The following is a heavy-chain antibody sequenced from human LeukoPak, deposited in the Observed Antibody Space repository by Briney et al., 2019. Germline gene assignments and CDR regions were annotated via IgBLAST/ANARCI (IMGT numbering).Heavy chain of an antibody. CDR3: ARGYTYVTPRYYYMDV. Sequence: SETLSLTCTVSGGSISSYYWSWIRQPPGKGLEWIGYIYYSGSTNYNPSLKSRVTISVDTSKNQFSLKLSSVTAADTAVYYCARGYTYVTPRYYYMDVWGKGTTVTISS. CDR2: IYYSGST. D-gene: IGHD5-18*01. V-gene: IGHV4-59*12. CDR1: GGSISSYY. J-gene: IGHJ6*03.